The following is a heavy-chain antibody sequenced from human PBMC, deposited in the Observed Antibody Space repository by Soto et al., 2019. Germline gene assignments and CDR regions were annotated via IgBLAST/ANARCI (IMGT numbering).Heavy chain of an antibody. J-gene: IGHJ6*02. CDR2: IYYSGST. CDR3: ARHKTSGYCSGGSCYRYGMDV. V-gene: IGHV4-39*01. D-gene: IGHD2-15*01. Sequence: QLQLQESGPGLVKPSETLSLTCTVSGGSISSSSYYWGWIRQPPGKGLEWIGSIYYSGSTYYNPSLKSRVTISVDTSKKQFSLKLSSVTAADTAVYYCARHKTSGYCSGGSCYRYGMDVWGQGTTVTVSS. CDR1: GGSISSSSYY.